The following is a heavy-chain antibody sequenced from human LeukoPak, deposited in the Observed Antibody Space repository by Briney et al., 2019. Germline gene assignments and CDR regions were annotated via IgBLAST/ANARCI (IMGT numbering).Heavy chain of an antibody. J-gene: IGHJ4*02. CDR1: GFTFRSFS. Sequence: PGGAPRLSCAASGFTFRSFSMHWVRQAPGQGLEWVAVISYDGSNKNYADSVKGRFTISRDNSKNTLYLQMNSLRADDTAVYYCARDAGSGSYFDYWGQGTLVTVSS. CDR2: ISYDGSNK. CDR3: ARDAGSGSYFDY. V-gene: IGHV3-30-3*01. D-gene: IGHD3-10*01.